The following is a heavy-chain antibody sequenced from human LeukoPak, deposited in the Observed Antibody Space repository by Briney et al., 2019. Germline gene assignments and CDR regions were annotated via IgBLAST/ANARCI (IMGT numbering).Heavy chain of an antibody. CDR2: MRPGSGNT. CDR3: ARGYYYYYYMDV. Sequence: ASVKVSCKASGYTFTSLDINWVRQAAGQGLEWMGWMRPGSGNTGYAESFQGRITLTRDTSINTAFMELSSLTSEDTAVYYCARGYYYYYYMDVWGKGTTVTVSS. CDR1: GYTFTSLD. V-gene: IGHV1-8*01. J-gene: IGHJ6*03.